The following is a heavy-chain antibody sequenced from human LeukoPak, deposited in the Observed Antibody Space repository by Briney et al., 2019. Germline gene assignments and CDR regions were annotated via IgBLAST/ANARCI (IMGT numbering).Heavy chain of an antibody. Sequence: PGGSLRLSCAASGFTFSSYGMHWVRQAPGKGLEWVAVISYDGGNKYYADSVKGRFTISRDNSKNTLYLQMNSLRAEDTAVYYCAKGRPGIAAAGSRGYFDYWGQGTLVTVSS. D-gene: IGHD6-13*01. CDR3: AKGRPGIAAAGSRGYFDY. J-gene: IGHJ4*02. V-gene: IGHV3-30*18. CDR1: GFTFSSYG. CDR2: ISYDGGNK.